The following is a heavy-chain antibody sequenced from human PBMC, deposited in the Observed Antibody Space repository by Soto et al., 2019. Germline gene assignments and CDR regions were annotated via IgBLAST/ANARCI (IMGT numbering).Heavy chain of an antibody. Sequence: PGGSLRLSCAASGFTFSSYSMNWVRQAPGKGLEWVSSISSSSSYIYYADLVKGRFTISRDNAKNSLYLQMNSLRAEDTAVYYCARDPASSSWPYYFDYWGQGTLVTVSS. CDR2: ISSSSSYI. CDR1: GFTFSSYS. J-gene: IGHJ4*02. V-gene: IGHV3-21*01. CDR3: ARDPASSSWPYYFDY. D-gene: IGHD6-13*01.